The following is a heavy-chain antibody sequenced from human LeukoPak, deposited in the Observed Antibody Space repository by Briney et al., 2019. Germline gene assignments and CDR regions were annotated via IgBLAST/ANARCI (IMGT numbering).Heavy chain of an antibody. CDR2: IKQDGSEK. CDR3: AREDRYCSSTSCSCFDP. Sequence: GGSLRLSCAASGFTFSSYWMSWVRQAPGKGLEWVANIKQDGSEKYYVGSVKGRFTISRDNAKNSLYLQMNSLRAEDTAVYYCAREDRYCSSTSCSCFDPWGQGTLVTVSS. CDR1: GFTFSSYW. J-gene: IGHJ5*02. D-gene: IGHD2-2*01. V-gene: IGHV3-7*01.